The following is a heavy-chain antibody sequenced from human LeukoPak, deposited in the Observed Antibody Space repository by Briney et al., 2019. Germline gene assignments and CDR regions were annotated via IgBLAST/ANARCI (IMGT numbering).Heavy chain of an antibody. V-gene: IGHV1-2*04. J-gene: IGHJ5*02. D-gene: IGHD3-9*01. CDR1: GYTFTGYY. CDR2: INPNSGGT. Sequence: ASVKVSCKASGYTFTGYYMYWVRQAPGQGLEWMGWINPNSGGTNYAQKFQGWVTMTRDTSISTAYMELSRLRSDDTAVYYCARGRNYDILTGYYDPWGQGTMVTVSS. CDR3: ARGRNYDILTGYYDP.